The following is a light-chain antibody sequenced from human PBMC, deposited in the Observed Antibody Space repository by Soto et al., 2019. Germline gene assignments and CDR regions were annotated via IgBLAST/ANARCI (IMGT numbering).Light chain of an antibody. CDR3: QVWDISSDHHM. J-gene: IGLJ1*01. Sequence: SYELTQPPSVSVAPGQTARITCGGNDIARKTVHWYQQKPGQAPVLVVYDDDERPSGIPERFSGSNSGNTATLTISRVEAGDEADYYCQVWDISSDHHMFGTGTKVTVL. CDR2: DDD. V-gene: IGLV3-21*02. CDR1: DIARKT.